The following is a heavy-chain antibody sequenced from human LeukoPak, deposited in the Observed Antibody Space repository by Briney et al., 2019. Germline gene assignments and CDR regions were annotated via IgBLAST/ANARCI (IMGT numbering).Heavy chain of an antibody. CDR3: TRGRAYSYGYFDY. J-gene: IGHJ4*02. CDR2: ISSDGSST. CDR1: GFTFSSDW. Sequence: QPGGSLRLSCAASGFTFSSDWMHWVRQAPGKGLVWVSRISSDGSSTSYADSVKGRFTISRDNTKNTLYLQMNSLRDEDTAVYYCTRGRAYSYGYFDYWGQGTLVTVSS. D-gene: IGHD5-18*01. V-gene: IGHV3-74*01.